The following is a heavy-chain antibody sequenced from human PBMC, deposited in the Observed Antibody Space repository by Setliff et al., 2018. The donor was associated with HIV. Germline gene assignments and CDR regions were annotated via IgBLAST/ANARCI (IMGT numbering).Heavy chain of an antibody. CDR3: AREVFSGWRIFDI. CDR2: IYFSGST. CDR1: GGSFSGYY. Sequence: SETLSLTCAVYGGSFSGYYWSWIRQSPGKGLEWIGYIYFSGSTNYNPSLKSRVTISVDTSKNQFSLKLSSVTAADTAVYYCAREVFSGWRIFDIWGHGTMVTV. J-gene: IGHJ3*02. V-gene: IGHV4-59*12. D-gene: IGHD6-19*01.